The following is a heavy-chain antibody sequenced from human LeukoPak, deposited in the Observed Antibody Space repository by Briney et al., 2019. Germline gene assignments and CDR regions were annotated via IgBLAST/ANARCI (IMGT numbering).Heavy chain of an antibody. Sequence: PSETLSLTCNVSGGSITTSSFYWGWIRQTPGKGLEWIGTFYYTGDTYYNRSLKSRATIAVDTSKDQVFLALSSVTAADTAVYYCVRAVGAVAGPGDWFDPWGPGTLVTVSS. CDR1: GGSITTSSFY. D-gene: IGHD6-19*01. V-gene: IGHV4-39*01. J-gene: IGHJ5*02. CDR2: FYYTGDT. CDR3: VRAVGAVAGPGDWFDP.